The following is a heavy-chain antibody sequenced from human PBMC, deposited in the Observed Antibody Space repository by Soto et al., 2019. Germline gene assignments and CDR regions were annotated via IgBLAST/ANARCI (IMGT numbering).Heavy chain of an antibody. V-gene: IGHV1-69*13. Sequence: ASVKVSCKASGGTFSSYAISWVRQAPGQGLEWMGGIIPIFGTANYAQKFQGRVTITADESTSTAYMELSSLRSEDTAVYYCARDEIYYDSSGPNTYDAFDIWGQGTMVTVSS. CDR3: ARDEIYYDSSGPNTYDAFDI. CDR1: GGTFSSYA. D-gene: IGHD3-22*01. J-gene: IGHJ3*02. CDR2: IIPIFGTA.